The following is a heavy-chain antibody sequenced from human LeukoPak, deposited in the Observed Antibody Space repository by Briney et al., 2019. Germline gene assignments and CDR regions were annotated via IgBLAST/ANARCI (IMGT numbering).Heavy chain of an antibody. CDR2: IYHSGST. Sequence: SETPSLTCTVSGGSISSYYWSWIRQPPGKGLEWIGYIYHSGSTYYNPSLKSRVTISVDRSKNQFSLKLSSVTAADTAVYYCARGGVVVVAATQRTYDWFDPWGQGTLVTVSS. CDR3: ARGGVVVVAATQRTYDWFDP. CDR1: GGSISSYY. J-gene: IGHJ5*02. V-gene: IGHV4-59*12. D-gene: IGHD2-15*01.